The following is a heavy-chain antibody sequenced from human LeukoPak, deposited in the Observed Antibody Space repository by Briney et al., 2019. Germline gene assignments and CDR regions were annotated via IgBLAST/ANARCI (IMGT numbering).Heavy chain of an antibody. CDR2: INSDGSST. Sequence: GGSLRLSCAASGFTFSSYWMHWVRQAPGELLVWVSFINSDGSSTAYTDSVRGRLTLSRDNAKNTLYLHMNSLRVEDTAVYYCAFGTGREGYMDVWGKGTTVTVSS. J-gene: IGHJ6*03. CDR1: GFTFSSYW. V-gene: IGHV3-74*01. CDR3: AFGTGREGYMDV. D-gene: IGHD3-10*01.